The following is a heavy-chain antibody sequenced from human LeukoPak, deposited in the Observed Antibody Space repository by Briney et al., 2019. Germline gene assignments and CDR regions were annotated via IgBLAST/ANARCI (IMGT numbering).Heavy chain of an antibody. D-gene: IGHD3-10*01. J-gene: IGHJ5*02. CDR1: GGSISSTNW. V-gene: IGHV4-4*02. CDR2: IFHSGST. Sequence: SETLSLTCAVSGGSISSTNWWSWVRQPPGKGLEWIGEIFHSGSTNYTPSLKSRVTISVDKSKNQFSLKLNSVTAADTAVYYCARPYRFSYYQYTSWGQGTLVTVSS. CDR3: ARPYRFSYYQYTS.